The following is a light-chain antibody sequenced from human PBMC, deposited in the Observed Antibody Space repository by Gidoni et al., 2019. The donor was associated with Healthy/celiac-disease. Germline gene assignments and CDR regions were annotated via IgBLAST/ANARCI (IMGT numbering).Light chain of an antibody. J-gene: IGLJ2*01. CDR3: NSRDSSGNHVV. CDR2: GKT. Sequence: SELTQDPAVSVALGQTVRITCQGHSLRSFYSGWYQQKPGQAPVLVIYGKTNRPSWIPDRFSGSSSGNTASLTITGAQAEDEAYYYCNSRDSSGNHVVFGGGTKLTVL. CDR1: SLRSFY. V-gene: IGLV3-19*01.